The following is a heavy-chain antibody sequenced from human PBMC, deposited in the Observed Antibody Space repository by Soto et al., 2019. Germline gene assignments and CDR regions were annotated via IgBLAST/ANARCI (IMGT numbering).Heavy chain of an antibody. J-gene: IGHJ4*02. CDR2: IYYSGST. D-gene: IGHD4-17*01. V-gene: IGHV4-39*01. CDR1: GGTISSSSYY. CDR3: ARTSRTVTPDY. Sequence: QLQLQESGPGLVKPSETLSLTCTVSGGTISSSSYYWGWIRQPPGKGLEWIGSIYYSGSTYYNPSLKSRVTISVDTSKNQFSLKLSSVTAADTAVYYCARTSRTVTPDYWGQGTLVTVSS.